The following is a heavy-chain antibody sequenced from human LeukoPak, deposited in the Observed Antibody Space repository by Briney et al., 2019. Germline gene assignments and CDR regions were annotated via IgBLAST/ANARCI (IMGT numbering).Heavy chain of an antibody. Sequence: GGSLRLSCAASGFTFSSYAMHWVRQAPGKGLEYVSAISSNGGSTYYANSVKGRFTISRDNSKNTLYLQMGSLGAEDMAVYYCAREGGVIEYYFDYWGQGTLVTVSS. CDR1: GFTFSSYA. CDR3: AREGGVIEYYFDY. V-gene: IGHV3-64*01. J-gene: IGHJ4*02. CDR2: ISSNGGST. D-gene: IGHD3-16*02.